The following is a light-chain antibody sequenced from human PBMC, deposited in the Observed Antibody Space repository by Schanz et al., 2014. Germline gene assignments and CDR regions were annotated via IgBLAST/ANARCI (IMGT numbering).Light chain of an antibody. CDR2: SNN. J-gene: IGLJ1*01. CDR1: SSNIGSNT. V-gene: IGLV1-44*01. Sequence: QSVLTQPPSASGTPGQRVTISCSGSSSNIGSNTVNWYQQLPGTAPKLLIYSNNQRPSGVPDRFSGSKSGTSASLAISGLQSEDEADYYCCSYAGSDTFSYVFGTGTKLTVL. CDR3: CSYAGSDTFSYV.